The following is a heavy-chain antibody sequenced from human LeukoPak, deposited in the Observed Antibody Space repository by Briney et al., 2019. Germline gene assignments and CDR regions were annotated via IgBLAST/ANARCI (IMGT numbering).Heavy chain of an antibody. CDR1: GGSISSYY. J-gene: IGHJ3*02. Sequence: SETLSLTCTVSGGSISSYYWSWIRQPAGKGLEWIGRIYTSGSTNYNPSLKSRVTMSVDTSKNQFSLKLSSVTAADTAVYYCARVMVRGVAYDAFDIWGQGTMVTVSS. V-gene: IGHV4-4*07. D-gene: IGHD3-10*01. CDR3: ARVMVRGVAYDAFDI. CDR2: IYTSGST.